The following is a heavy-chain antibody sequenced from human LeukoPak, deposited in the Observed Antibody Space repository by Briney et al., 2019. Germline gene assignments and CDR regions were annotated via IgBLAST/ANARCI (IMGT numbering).Heavy chain of an antibody. CDR1: GFTFSNFA. V-gene: IGHV3-23*01. Sequence: QPGGSLRLSCTASGFTFSNFAMTWVRRAPGKGLEWVSSINPSGVDTYYADSVKGRSTVSRDNSKNTLYLQISSLRAEDTAVYYCAKLGANDFWSGTPLVPFDYWGQGTLVTVSS. CDR2: INPSGVDT. J-gene: IGHJ4*02. CDR3: AKLGANDFWSGTPLVPFDY. D-gene: IGHD3-3*01.